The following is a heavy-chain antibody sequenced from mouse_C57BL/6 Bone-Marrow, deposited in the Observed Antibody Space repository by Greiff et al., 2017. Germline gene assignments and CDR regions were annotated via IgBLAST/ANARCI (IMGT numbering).Heavy chain of an antibody. J-gene: IGHJ4*01. CDR2: INPNNGGT. CDR3: ARDSSCTGGNYYAMDY. V-gene: IGHV1-26*01. CDR1: GYTFTDYY. D-gene: IGHD3-2*02. Sequence: EVQLQQSGPELVKPGASVKISCKASGYTFTDYYMNWVKQSHGKSLEWIGDINPNNGGTSYNQKFKGKATLTVDKSSSTAYMELRSLTSEDSAVYYCARDSSCTGGNYYAMDYWGQGTSVTVSS.